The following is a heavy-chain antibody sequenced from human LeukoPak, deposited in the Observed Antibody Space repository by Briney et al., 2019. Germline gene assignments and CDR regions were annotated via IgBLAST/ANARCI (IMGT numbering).Heavy chain of an antibody. CDR3: VKVGPGFFDY. Sequence: GGSLRLSCSASGFTFNSYTMHWVRQAPGKGLEYVSDISSNGGSTYYADSVRGRFTISRDNSKNTPYLQMSSLRAEDTAVYYCVKVGPGFFDYWGQGTLVTVSS. V-gene: IGHV3-64D*09. CDR1: GFTFNSYT. J-gene: IGHJ4*02. CDR2: ISSNGGST.